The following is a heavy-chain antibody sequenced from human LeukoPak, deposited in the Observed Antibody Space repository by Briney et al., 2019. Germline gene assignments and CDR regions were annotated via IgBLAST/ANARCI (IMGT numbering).Heavy chain of an antibody. CDR3: ARANKIRYFDWAYFDY. Sequence: GGSLRLSCAASGFTFSSYEMNWVRQAPGKGLEWVSSISSSSSYIYYADSVKGRFTISRDNAKNSLYLQMNSLRAEDTAVYYCARANKIRYFDWAYFDYWGQGTLVTVSS. CDR1: GFTFSSYE. D-gene: IGHD3-9*01. CDR2: ISSSSSYI. J-gene: IGHJ4*02. V-gene: IGHV3-21*01.